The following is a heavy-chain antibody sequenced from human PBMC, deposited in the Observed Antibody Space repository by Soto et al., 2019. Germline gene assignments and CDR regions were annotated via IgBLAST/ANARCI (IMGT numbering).Heavy chain of an antibody. V-gene: IGHV4-59*01. D-gene: IGHD6-6*01. CDR3: ASSTSIAAPDWFDP. CDR2: IYYSGST. J-gene: IGHJ5*01. Sequence: LSLTCTVSGGSISSYYWSWIRQPPGKGLEWIGYIYYSGSTNYNPSLKSRVTISVDTSKXXXXLXLXSXTXXXTAVYYCASSTSIAAPDWFDPWGQGTLGTVSA. CDR1: GGSISSYY.